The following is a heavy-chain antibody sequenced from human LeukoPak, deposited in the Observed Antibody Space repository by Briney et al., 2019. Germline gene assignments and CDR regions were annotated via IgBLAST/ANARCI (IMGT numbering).Heavy chain of an antibody. V-gene: IGHV4-30-4*08. J-gene: IGHJ4*02. D-gene: IGHD3-22*01. Sequence: SQTLSLTCTVSGGSISSGNYYWSWIRQPPGRGLEWIGYIYFSGDTYYNPSLKSRVTISVDTSKNQFSLKLSSVTAADTAVYYCARADSSGYFDYWGQGTLVTVSS. CDR2: IYFSGDT. CDR1: GGSISSGNYY. CDR3: ARADSSGYFDY.